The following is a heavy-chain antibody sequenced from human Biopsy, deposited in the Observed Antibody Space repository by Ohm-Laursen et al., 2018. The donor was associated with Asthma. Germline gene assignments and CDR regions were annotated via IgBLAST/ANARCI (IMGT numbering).Heavy chain of an antibody. V-gene: IGHV4-39*01. CDR1: AGSMTPTSHY. CDR3: ARRITIFGVVQKDHGMDA. D-gene: IGHD3-3*01. J-gene: IGHJ6*02. Sequence: SDTLSLTCAVSAGSMTPTSHYWDWIRQAPGKGLEWIGYISYGGKTSYNPSLKNRVTISRDTSRNQFSLRLTSVTAAETAVYFCARRITIFGVVQKDHGMDAWGQGTTVIVSS. CDR2: ISYGGKT.